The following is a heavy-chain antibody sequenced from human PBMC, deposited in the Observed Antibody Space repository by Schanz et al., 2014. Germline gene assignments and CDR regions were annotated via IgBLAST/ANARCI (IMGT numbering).Heavy chain of an antibody. CDR2: LYNNGAA. V-gene: IGHV3-23*03. CDR3: ARDRQQLVGRIGYYYGMDV. J-gene: IGHJ6*02. D-gene: IGHD6-13*01. CDR1: GITFSDYA. Sequence: DVQLLESGGALEQPGGSLRLSCAASGITFSDYAMSWVRQAPGKGLEWVSVLYNNGAAYYAESVRGRFAISRDNSKNTLYLQMNSLRAEDTAVYYCARDRQQLVGRIGYYYGMDVWGQGTTVTVSS.